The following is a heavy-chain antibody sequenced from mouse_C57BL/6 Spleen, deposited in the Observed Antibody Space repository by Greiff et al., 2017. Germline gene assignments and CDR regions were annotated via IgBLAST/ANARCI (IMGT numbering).Heavy chain of an antibody. Sequence: EVQGVESGAELVKPGASVKLSCTASGFNIKDYYMHWVKQRTEQGLEWIGRFDPEDGETKYAPKFQGKATITADTSSNTAYLQLSSLTSEDTAVYYCARRHYGRHYFDYWGQGTTLTVSS. D-gene: IGHD1-1*01. CDR3: ARRHYGRHYFDY. CDR1: GFNIKDYY. J-gene: IGHJ2*01. V-gene: IGHV14-2*01. CDR2: FDPEDGET.